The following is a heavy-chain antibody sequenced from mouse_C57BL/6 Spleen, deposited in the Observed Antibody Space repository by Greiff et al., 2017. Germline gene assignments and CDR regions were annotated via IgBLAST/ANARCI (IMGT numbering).Heavy chain of an antibody. CDR1: GFNIKDDY. J-gene: IGHJ2*01. CDR3: TPMITYFDY. V-gene: IGHV14-4*01. CDR2: IDPGNGDT. Sequence: EVQLQQSGAELVRPGASVKLSCTASGFNIKDDYMHWVKQRPEQGLEWIGWIDPGNGDTESASKFQGKATITADTSSNTAYLQLSSLTSADTAVYYCTPMITYFDYWGQGTTLTVSS. D-gene: IGHD2-4*01.